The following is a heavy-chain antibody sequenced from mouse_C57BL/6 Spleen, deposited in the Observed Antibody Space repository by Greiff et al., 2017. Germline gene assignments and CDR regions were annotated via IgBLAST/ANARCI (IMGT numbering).Heavy chain of an antibody. CDR3: ARFYDGYYNYFDY. D-gene: IGHD2-3*01. Sequence: VQVVESGPELVKPGASVKISCKASGYAFSSSWMNWVKQRPGKGLEWIGRIYPGDGDTNYNGKFKGKATLTADKSSSTAYMQLSSLTSEDSAVYFCARFYDGYYNYFDYWGQGTTLTVSS. V-gene: IGHV1-82*01. J-gene: IGHJ2*01. CDR1: GYAFSSSW. CDR2: IYPGDGDT.